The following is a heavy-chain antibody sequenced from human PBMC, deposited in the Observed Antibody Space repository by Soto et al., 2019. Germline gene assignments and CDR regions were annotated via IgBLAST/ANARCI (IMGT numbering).Heavy chain of an antibody. CDR1: GFTFSSYA. D-gene: IGHD3-16*02. V-gene: IGHV3-64D*06. Sequence: PGGSLRLSCSASGFTFSSYAMHWVRQAPGKGLEYVSAISSNGGSTYYADSVKGRFTISRDNSKNTLYLQMSSLRAEDTAVYYCVKALYYDYVWGSYRLDYWGQATLVTVSS. CDR3: VKALYYDYVWGSYRLDY. J-gene: IGHJ4*02. CDR2: ISSNGGST.